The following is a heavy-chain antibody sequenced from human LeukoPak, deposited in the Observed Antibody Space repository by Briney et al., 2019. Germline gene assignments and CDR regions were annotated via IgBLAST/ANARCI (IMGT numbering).Heavy chain of an antibody. CDR3: ARDLGYSYGSYYFDY. Sequence: SQTLSLTCVISGDSVSSDSVAWNWIRQSPSRGLEWLGRTYYRSKWYNDYAVSVKSRITINPDTSKNQFSLQLNSVTPEDTAVYYCARDLGYSYGSYYFDYWGQGTLVTVSS. J-gene: IGHJ4*02. CDR2: TYYRSKWYN. V-gene: IGHV6-1*01. CDR1: GDSVSSDSVA. D-gene: IGHD5-18*01.